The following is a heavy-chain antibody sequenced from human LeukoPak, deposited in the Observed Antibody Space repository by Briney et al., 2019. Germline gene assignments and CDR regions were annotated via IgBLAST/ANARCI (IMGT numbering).Heavy chain of an antibody. J-gene: IGHJ3*02. CDR3: AKDLRSGSLLGAFDI. V-gene: IGHV3-30*02. CDR2: IRYDGSNK. CDR1: GFTFSSYG. Sequence: PGGTLRLSCAASGFTFSSYGMHWVRQAPGKGLEWVAFIRYDGSNKYYADSVKGRFTISRDNSKNTLYLQMNSLRAEDTAVYYCAKDLRSGSLLGAFDIWGQGTMVTVSS. D-gene: IGHD3-10*01.